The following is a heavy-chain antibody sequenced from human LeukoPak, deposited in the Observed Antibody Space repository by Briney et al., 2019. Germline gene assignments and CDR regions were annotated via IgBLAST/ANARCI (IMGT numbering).Heavy chain of an antibody. J-gene: IGHJ3*02. CDR1: GVTVSRDY. CDR3: ARSRIQYSSINI. Sequence: GGSLRLSCAASGVTVSRDYMSWVRQAPGKGLEWVSIIYGGGDTYYADSVKGRFTISRDNSKNTLYLQMNSLRAEDTAVYYCARSRIQYSSINIWSQGTMVTVSS. V-gene: IGHV3-66*02. CDR2: IYGGGDT. D-gene: IGHD6-13*01.